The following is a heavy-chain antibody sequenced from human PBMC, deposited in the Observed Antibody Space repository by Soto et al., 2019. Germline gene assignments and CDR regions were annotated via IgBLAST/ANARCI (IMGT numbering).Heavy chain of an antibody. CDR1: GFTFSSYA. D-gene: IGHD3-9*01. J-gene: IGHJ5*02. CDR2: ISGSGGST. V-gene: IGHV3-23*01. Sequence: VGSLRLSGAASGFTFSSYAMSWVRQAPGKGLEWVSAISGSGGSTYYADSVKGRFTISRDNSKNTLYLQMNSLRAEDTAVYYCVKSLRRSYYDILTGYYNWFDPWGQGTLVTVSS. CDR3: VKSLRRSYYDILTGYYNWFDP.